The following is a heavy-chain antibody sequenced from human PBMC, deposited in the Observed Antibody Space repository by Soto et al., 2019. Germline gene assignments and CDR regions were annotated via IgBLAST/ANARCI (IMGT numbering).Heavy chain of an antibody. V-gene: IGHV1-69*01. CDR2: IIPIFGTV. D-gene: IGHD3-9*01. CDR3: ARPILRYIYYYGMDV. CDR1: GGTFSSYA. J-gene: IGHJ6*02. Sequence: SVKVSCKASGGTFSSYAISWVRQAPVQGLEWMGGIIPIFGTVNYAQKFQGRVTITADESTSTAYMELSSLRSEDTAVYYCARPILRYIYYYGMDVWGQGTTVTVSS.